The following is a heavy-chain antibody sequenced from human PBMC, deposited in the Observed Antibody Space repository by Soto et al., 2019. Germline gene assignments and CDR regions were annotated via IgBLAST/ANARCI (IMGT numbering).Heavy chain of an antibody. J-gene: IGHJ4*02. D-gene: IGHD6-19*01. CDR2: VNPNSGGT. V-gene: IGHV1-2*04. Sequence: ASVKTSCKASGYNFTGYYIHCVRQAPGQGLEWMGWVNPNSGGTNYAQKFQGWVTMTRDTSISTAYMELSRLRSDDTAVYYCVTSRVSIAVAGETEYYCDYWGQGSLVTVSS. CDR1: GYNFTGYY. CDR3: VTSRVSIAVAGETEYYCDY.